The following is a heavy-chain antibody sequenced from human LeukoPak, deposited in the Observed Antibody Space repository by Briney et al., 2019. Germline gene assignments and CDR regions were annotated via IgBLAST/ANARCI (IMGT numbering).Heavy chain of an antibody. CDR1: GFTFSGYE. Sequence: PGGSLRLSCAASGFTFSGYEMNWVRQAPGKGLEWVSYISISGSSMYYADSVKGRFTISRDNSKTSVYLQMSSLRAEDTAVYYCARGGGRGYHYNAFDIWGQGTMVTVSS. D-gene: IGHD3-22*01. V-gene: IGHV3-48*03. CDR2: ISISGSSM. J-gene: IGHJ3*02. CDR3: ARGGGRGYHYNAFDI.